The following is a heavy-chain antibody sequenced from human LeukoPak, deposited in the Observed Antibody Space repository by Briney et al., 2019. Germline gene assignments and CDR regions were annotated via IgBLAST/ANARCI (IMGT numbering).Heavy chain of an antibody. CDR2: ISGSGDST. CDR1: GFTFSSNS. D-gene: IGHD3-10*01. Sequence: GGSLRLSCAASGFTFSSNSMTWVRQTPGKGLEWVSGISGSGDSTFYVDSVKGRFTISRDYSRNTLYLQMSSLRPEDTAVYYCTKWSGFGDDWGQGTLVTVSS. CDR3: TKWSGFGDD. J-gene: IGHJ4*02. V-gene: IGHV3-23*01.